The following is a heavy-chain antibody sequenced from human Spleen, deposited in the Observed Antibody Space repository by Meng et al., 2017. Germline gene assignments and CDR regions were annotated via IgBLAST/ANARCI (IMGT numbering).Heavy chain of an antibody. J-gene: IGHJ4*02. CDR1: GYTFGSYG. CDR3: ASGTPCRSHCDY. Sequence: QVPLLQSGPEVKKPGASVMVSCKACGYTFGSYGICWVRQAPGQGLEWMVWFVNYVDTYPAPKFQGRVTMTTDTHTNTAFMELRSLTSDDTAVYYCASGTPCRSHCDYWGQGTLVTVSS. D-gene: IGHD2-2*01. V-gene: IGHV1-18*01. CDR2: FVNYVDT.